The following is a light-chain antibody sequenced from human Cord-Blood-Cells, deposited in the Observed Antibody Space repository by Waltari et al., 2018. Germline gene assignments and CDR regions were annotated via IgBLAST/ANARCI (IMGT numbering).Light chain of an antibody. V-gene: IGLV2-23*01. CDR1: SSDAGSYNL. CDR3: CSHAGSSTWV. Sequence: QSALTQPASVSGSPGQSVTIFCTGTSSDAGSYNLFFWYQQHPGKAPKLMIYQGIKRPSGVSNRFSGSKSDNTASLTISGLQAEDEADYYCCSHAGSSTWVFGGGTKLTVL. CDR2: QGI. J-gene: IGLJ3*02.